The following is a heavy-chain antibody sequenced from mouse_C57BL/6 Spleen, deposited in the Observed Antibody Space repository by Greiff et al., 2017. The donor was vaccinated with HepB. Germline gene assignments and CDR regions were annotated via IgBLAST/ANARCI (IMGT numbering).Heavy chain of an antibody. Sequence: EVKLMESGGGLVKPGGSLKLSCAASGFTFSSYAMSWVRQTPEKRLEWVATISDGGSYTYYPDNVKGRFTISRDNAKNNMYLQMRHLKSEETAMYYGARDMEKRRFAYWGQGTLVTVSA. CDR3: ARDMEKRRFAY. CDR2: ISDGGSYT. D-gene: IGHD1-1*02. V-gene: IGHV5-4*01. CDR1: GFTFSSYA. J-gene: IGHJ3*01.